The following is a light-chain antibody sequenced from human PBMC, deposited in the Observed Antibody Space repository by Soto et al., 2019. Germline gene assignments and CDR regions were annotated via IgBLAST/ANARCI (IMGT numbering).Light chain of an antibody. CDR3: CSYAGGSTFV. J-gene: IGLJ1*01. CDR1: SSDVGAYKY. Sequence: QSALTQPASVSGSPGQSITISCTGTSSDVGAYKYVSWYQQHPGKAPKLMIYEGSQRPSGVSNRFSGSKSGNTASLTISGLQAEDEADYYCCSYAGGSTFVFGSGTKLTVL. V-gene: IGLV2-23*01. CDR2: EGS.